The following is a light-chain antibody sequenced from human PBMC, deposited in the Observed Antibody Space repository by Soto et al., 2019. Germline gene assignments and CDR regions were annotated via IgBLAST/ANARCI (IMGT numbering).Light chain of an antibody. CDR2: SAS. J-gene: IGKJ2*01. CDR1: QSVRSNY. CDR3: QQYGSSPYT. Sequence: EIVLTQSPGTLPLFPGDRATLSCRASQSVRSNYLAWYQQKPGQAPRLLIYSASSRATGSPDRFSGSGSGTDFTLTVSRLEPEDFAVYYCQQYGSSPYTFGQGTKVELK. V-gene: IGKV3-20*01.